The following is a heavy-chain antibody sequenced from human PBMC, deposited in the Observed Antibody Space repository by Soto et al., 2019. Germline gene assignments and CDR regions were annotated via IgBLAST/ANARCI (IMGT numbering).Heavy chain of an antibody. J-gene: IGHJ4*02. CDR1: GFTFSSYG. V-gene: IGHV3-33*01. Sequence: GGSLRLSCAASGFTFSSYGMHWVRQAPGKGLEWVAVIWYDGSNKYYADSVKGRFTISRDDSKDTLYLQMNSLRIEDSAVYFCSTHYDSRGYYFLDYWGLGTLVTVSS. CDR2: IWYDGSNK. D-gene: IGHD3-22*01. CDR3: STHYDSRGYYFLDY.